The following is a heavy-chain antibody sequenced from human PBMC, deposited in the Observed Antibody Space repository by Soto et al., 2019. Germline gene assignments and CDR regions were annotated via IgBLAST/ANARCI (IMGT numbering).Heavy chain of an antibody. V-gene: IGHV4-34*01. CDR2: VDHRGST. CDR3: ARDRAGTTFGYYYYYGMDV. CDR1: GESFSGYY. Sequence: SETLSLTCVVSGESFSGYYWSWIRQTPGMGLEWIGEVDHRGSTTYNPSLKNRASISIDSSKNLFSLELTSVTAADTAVYYCARDRAGTTFGYYYYYGMDVWGQGTTVTVSS. D-gene: IGHD1-7*01. J-gene: IGHJ6*02.